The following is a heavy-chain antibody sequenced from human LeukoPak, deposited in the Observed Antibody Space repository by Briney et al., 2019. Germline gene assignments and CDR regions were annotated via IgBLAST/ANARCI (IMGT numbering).Heavy chain of an antibody. CDR3: ARDRSSDWHFDF. V-gene: IGHV3-21*01. J-gene: IGHJ4*02. CDR1: GFTFSHYN. CDR2: ISGSTSYI. D-gene: IGHD6-19*01. Sequence: GGSLRLSCAASGFTFSHYNMNWVRQAPGKGLEWVSSISGSTSYIYYADSAKGRFTISRDNAKNSLFLQMNSLRAEDTAVYYCARDRSSDWHFDFWGPGTPVTVST.